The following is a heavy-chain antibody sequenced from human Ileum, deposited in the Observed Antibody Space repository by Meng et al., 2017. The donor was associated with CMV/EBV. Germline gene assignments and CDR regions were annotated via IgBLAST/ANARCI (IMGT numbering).Heavy chain of an antibody. J-gene: IGHJ1*01. Sequence: QEQVQQWGAGLLKPSETLSLTCAGSGEPLNGFFCSWIRQPPGRGLEWIGEVNNRGRTNYNPSLKSRLTISIDTSKRQLSLMVTPVTAADSAIYYCASGRLQFTPSALQHWGPGTLVTVSS. CDR1: GEPLNGFF. CDR3: ASGRLQFTPSALQH. V-gene: IGHV4-34*02. D-gene: IGHD5-24*01. CDR2: VNNRGRT.